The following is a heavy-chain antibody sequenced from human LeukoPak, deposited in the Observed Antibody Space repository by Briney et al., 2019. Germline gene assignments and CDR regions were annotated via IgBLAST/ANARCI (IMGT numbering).Heavy chain of an antibody. CDR3: ARDPSWLVRSKNYYYYMDV. D-gene: IGHD6-19*01. J-gene: IGHJ6*03. CDR2: ISSSSSYI. V-gene: IGHV3-21*01. Sequence: PGGSLRLSCAASGFTFSSYSMNWVRQAPGKGLEWVSSISSSSSYIYYADSVKGRFTISRDNAKNSLYLQMYSLRAEDTAVYYCARDPSWLVRSKNYYYYMDVWGKGTTVTVSS. CDR1: GFTFSSYS.